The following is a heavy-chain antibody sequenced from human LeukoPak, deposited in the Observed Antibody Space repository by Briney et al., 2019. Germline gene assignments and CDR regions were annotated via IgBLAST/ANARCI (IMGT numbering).Heavy chain of an antibody. Sequence: ASVKVSCKASGYTFTGYYMHWVRQAPGQGLEWMGWIFPKFGTSNYAQRFQGRVTITADESTNTAYMEMRSLRSDDTAVYYCARGSSGSHTFDFWGQGSLVTVSS. CDR1: GYTFTGYY. D-gene: IGHD1-26*01. V-gene: IGHV1-69*13. CDR3: ARGSSGSHTFDF. CDR2: IFPKFGTS. J-gene: IGHJ4*02.